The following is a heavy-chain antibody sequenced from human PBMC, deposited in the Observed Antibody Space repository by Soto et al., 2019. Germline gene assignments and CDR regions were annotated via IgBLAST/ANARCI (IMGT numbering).Heavy chain of an antibody. CDR2: ISSSSSYI. CDR3: ARDTPPMFEVIIIDYYYGMDV. CDR1: GFTFSSCN. J-gene: IGHJ6*02. V-gene: IGHV3-21*01. D-gene: IGHD3-3*01. Sequence: EVQLVESGGGLVKPGGSLRLSCAASGFTFSSCNMNWVRQAPGKGLEWVSSISSSSSYIYYADSVKGRFTISRDNAKNSLYLQMNSLRAEDTAVYYCARDTPPMFEVIIIDYYYGMDVWGQGTTVTVSS.